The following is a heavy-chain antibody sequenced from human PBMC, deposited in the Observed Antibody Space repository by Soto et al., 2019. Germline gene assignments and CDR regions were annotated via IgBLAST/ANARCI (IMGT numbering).Heavy chain of an antibody. J-gene: IGHJ6*02. CDR2: ISAYNGNT. V-gene: IGHV1-18*01. Sequence: GASVKVYCKTAGYSFTSYGISCVRQAPGQGLEWMGWISAYNGNTNYAQKLQGRVTMTTDTSTSTAYMELRSLRSDDTAVYYCAREGFWSGYYMFSGVPPPKDYGMDVWGQGTTVTVSS. CDR1: GYSFTSYG. CDR3: AREGFWSGYYMFSGVPPPKDYGMDV. D-gene: IGHD3-3*01.